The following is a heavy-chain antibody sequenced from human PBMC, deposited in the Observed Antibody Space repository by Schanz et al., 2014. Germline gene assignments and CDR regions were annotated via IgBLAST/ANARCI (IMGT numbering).Heavy chain of an antibody. CDR2: INPIDGST. J-gene: IGHJ3*01. CDR3: ACSLSSPPFAL. V-gene: IGHV1-46*01. Sequence: QLVQSGAEVKKPGASVKVSCKASGFTLTSHFMHWLRQAPGQGLEWMGLINPIDGSTTYVWGFHGRLTMTRDTSTRTVYMELSSLRSEDTAIYYCACSLSSPPFALWGQGTLVTVSS. CDR1: GFTLTSHF. D-gene: IGHD3-10*02.